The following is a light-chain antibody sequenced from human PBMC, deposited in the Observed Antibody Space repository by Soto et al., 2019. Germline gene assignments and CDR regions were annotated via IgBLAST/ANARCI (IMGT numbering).Light chain of an antibody. Sequence: EIVLTQSPGTLSFSPGERATLSCRTSESVSSLYLAWYQQKPGQAPRLLIFGASRRAAGIPDRFSGSGSGTDFTLTISGLEPEDFAVYYCQQYGTSPRTFGQGTKVGIK. J-gene: IGKJ1*01. CDR1: ESVSSLY. CDR2: GAS. V-gene: IGKV3-20*01. CDR3: QQYGTSPRT.